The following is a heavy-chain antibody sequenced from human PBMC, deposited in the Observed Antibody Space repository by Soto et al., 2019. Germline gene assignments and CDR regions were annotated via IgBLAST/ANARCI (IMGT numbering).Heavy chain of an antibody. CDR2: IYYSGST. CDR1: GGSISSYY. Sequence: QVQLQESGPGLVKPSETLSLTCTVSGGSISSYYWSWIRQPPGKGLEWIGYIYYSGSTNYNPSLKSRVTISVDTSKNQFSLKLSSVTAADTAVYYCARDRGYSNGAYYYYYGMDVWGQGTTVTVSS. V-gene: IGHV4-59*01. D-gene: IGHD4-4*01. J-gene: IGHJ6*02. CDR3: ARDRGYSNGAYYYYYGMDV.